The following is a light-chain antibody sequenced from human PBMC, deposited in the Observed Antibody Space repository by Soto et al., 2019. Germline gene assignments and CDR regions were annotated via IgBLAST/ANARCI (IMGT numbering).Light chain of an antibody. CDR3: QQSYSTLRT. J-gene: IGKJ1*01. Sequence: DVQMTQSPSSLSASVGDRVTITCRASQSISNYLNWYQQKPGKAPNLLIYAASSLQSGVPARFSGSGSGTDFTLTISSLQPEDFATYYCQQSYSTLRTFGQGTKVAI. V-gene: IGKV1-39*01. CDR2: AAS. CDR1: QSISNY.